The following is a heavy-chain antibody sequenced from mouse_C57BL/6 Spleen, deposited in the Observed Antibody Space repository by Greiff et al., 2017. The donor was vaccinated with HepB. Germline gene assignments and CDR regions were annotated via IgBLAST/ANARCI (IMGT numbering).Heavy chain of an antibody. CDR1: GYSITSGYY. J-gene: IGHJ3*01. CDR3: ARDRDYDVAFAY. CDR2: ISYDGSN. Sequence: EVQLVESGPGLVKPSQSLSLTCSVTGYSITSGYYWNWIRQFPGNKLEWMGYISYDGSNNYNPSLKNRISITRDTSKNQFFLKLNSVTTEDTATYYCARDRDYDVAFAYWGKGTLVTVSA. V-gene: IGHV3-6*01. D-gene: IGHD2-4*01.